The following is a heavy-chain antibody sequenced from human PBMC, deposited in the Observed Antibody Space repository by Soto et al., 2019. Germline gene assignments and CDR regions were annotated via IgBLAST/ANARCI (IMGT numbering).Heavy chain of an antibody. J-gene: IGHJ6*02. CDR3: ARGDSTDCSNGVCSFFYNLDMDV. CDR1: VYSFTDYH. V-gene: IGHV1-2*04. CDR2: INPKSGGA. Sequence: ATVKVSGKASVYSFTDYHIHWVRQAPGQGLEWLGRINPKSGGASTAQKFQGWVTMTTDTSISTASMELTRLTSDDTAIYYCARGDSTDCSNGVCSFFYNLDMDVWGQGTTVTVSS. D-gene: IGHD2-8*01.